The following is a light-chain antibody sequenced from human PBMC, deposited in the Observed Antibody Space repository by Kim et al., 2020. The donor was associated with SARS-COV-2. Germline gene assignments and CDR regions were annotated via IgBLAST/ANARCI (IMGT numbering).Light chain of an antibody. CDR2: AAS. J-gene: IGKJ4*01. CDR3: QKYNSAPRV. V-gene: IGKV1-27*01. Sequence: ASVGDRVTITCRASPGISNYLAWYQQKPGKVPKLLIYAASTLQSGVPSRFSGSGSGTDFTLTISSLQPEDVATYYCQKYNSAPRVFGGGTKVEIK. CDR1: PGISNY.